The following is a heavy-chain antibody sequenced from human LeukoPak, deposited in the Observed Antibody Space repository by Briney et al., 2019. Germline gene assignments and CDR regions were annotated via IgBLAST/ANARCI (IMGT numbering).Heavy chain of an antibody. CDR1: GFTFNSYA. J-gene: IGHJ4*02. V-gene: IGHV3-33*01. D-gene: IGHD3-22*01. CDR2: IWYDGSNK. CDR3: GRDERGYYNSSGFYGAIDF. Sequence: GGSLRLSCAASGFTFNSYAMHWVRQAPGKGLEWVAFIWYDGSNKYYADSVKGRFTFSRDNSKNTVYLQMNSLRAEDTAVYYCGRDERGYYNSSGFYGAIDFWGQGTLVTVSS.